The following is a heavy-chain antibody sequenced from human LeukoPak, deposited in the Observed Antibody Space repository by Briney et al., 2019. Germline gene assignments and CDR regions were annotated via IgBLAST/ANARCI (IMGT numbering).Heavy chain of an antibody. CDR2: ISGSGGST. CDR3: AKDRYSSSWYPEYFQH. V-gene: IGHV3-23*01. D-gene: IGHD6-13*01. J-gene: IGHJ1*01. Sequence: GGTLRLSCAASGFTFSSYGMSWVRQAPGKGLEWVSAISGSGGSTYYADSVKGRFTISRDNSKNTLYLQMNSLRAEDTAVCYCAKDRYSSSWYPEYFQHWGQGTLVTVSS. CDR1: GFTFSSYG.